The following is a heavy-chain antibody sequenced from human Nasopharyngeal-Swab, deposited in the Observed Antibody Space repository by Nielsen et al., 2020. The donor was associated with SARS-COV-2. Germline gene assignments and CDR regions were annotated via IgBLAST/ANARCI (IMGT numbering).Heavy chain of an antibody. V-gene: IGHV4-39*01. CDR3: ARQGVGYGSGSYYNDDYYYYGMDV. CDR2: IYYSGST. D-gene: IGHD3-10*01. J-gene: IGHJ6*02. Sequence: SETLSLTCTVSGGSISSSSYYWGWIRQPPGKGLEWIGSIYYSGSTYYNPSLKSRVTISVDTSKNQFSLKLSSVTAADTAVYYCARQGVGYGSGSYYNDDYYYYGMDVWGQGTTVTVSS. CDR1: GGSISSSSYY.